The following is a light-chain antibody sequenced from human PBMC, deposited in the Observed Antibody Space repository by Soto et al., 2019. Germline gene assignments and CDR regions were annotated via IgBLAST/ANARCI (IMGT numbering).Light chain of an antibody. CDR2: KAS. CDR3: QQYNSYMYT. CDR1: QSISSW. J-gene: IGKJ2*01. V-gene: IGKV1-5*03. Sequence: DIQMTQSPSTLSASVGDRVTITCRASQSISSWLAWYQQKPGKAPKLLIYKASILESGVPSRFSGSGSGTEFTLTISSLQPDEFATYYCQQYNSYMYTFGQGTKLEIK.